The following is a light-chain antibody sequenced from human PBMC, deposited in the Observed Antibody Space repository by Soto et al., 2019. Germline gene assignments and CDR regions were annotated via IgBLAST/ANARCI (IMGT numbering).Light chain of an antibody. CDR2: AAS. CDR3: QQSYSTPYT. J-gene: IGKJ2*01. V-gene: IGKV1-39*01. Sequence: DIQMTQSPSSLSASVGDRVTITCRASQSISSYLYWYKQKPGKAPKLLIYAASSLQSGVPSRFSGSGSWTDFTLTISSLQPEDFATYYCQQSYSTPYTFGQGTKLEIK. CDR1: QSISSY.